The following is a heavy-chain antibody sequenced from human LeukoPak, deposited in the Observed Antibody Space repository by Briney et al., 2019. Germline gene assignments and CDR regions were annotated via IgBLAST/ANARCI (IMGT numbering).Heavy chain of an antibody. CDR2: IKQDGSEK. V-gene: IGHV3-7*01. Sequence: GGSLRLSCAASGFTFSTYWMSWVRQAPGKGLEWVANIKQDGSEKFYVDSVKGRFAISRDNAKNSLYLQMNSLRAEDTAVYYCARYGNGAWLAHYSFDIWGQGTMVTVSS. D-gene: IGHD6-19*01. J-gene: IGHJ3*02. CDR1: GFTFSTYW. CDR3: ARYGNGAWLAHYSFDI.